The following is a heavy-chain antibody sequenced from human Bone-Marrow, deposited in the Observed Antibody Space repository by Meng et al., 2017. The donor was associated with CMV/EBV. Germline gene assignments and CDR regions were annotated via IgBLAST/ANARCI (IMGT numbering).Heavy chain of an antibody. CDR3: AKDLCGGDCYSYYYGMDV. V-gene: IGHV3-23*03. J-gene: IGHJ6*01. CDR2: IYSGGSST. Sequence: GESLKISCAASGFTFSSYAMSWVRQAPGKGLEWVSVIYSGGSSTYYADSVKGRFTISRDNSKNTLYLQMNSLRAEDTAVYYCAKDLCGGDCYSYYYGMDVWGQGTTVTVSS. CDR1: GFTFSSYA. D-gene: IGHD2-21*01.